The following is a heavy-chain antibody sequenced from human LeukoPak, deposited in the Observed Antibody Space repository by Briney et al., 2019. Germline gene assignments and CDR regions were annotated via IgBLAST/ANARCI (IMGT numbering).Heavy chain of an antibody. J-gene: IGHJ4*02. CDR2: ISPSGDIT. CDR3: LRGDRRDY. Sequence: PGGSLRLSCAASGFTFSNHGMNWVRQAPGKGLEWVSGISPSGDITYYADSVKGRFTISRDNSKNTLYLEVISLTAEDTAVYYCLRGDRRDYWGQGTLVTVSS. CDR1: GFTFSNHG. V-gene: IGHV3-23*01.